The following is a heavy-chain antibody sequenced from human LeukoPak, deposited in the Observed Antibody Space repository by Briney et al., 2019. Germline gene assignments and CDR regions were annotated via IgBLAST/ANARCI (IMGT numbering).Heavy chain of an antibody. J-gene: IGHJ6*02. CDR1: GGSISSSSYY. V-gene: IGHV4-39*01. D-gene: IGHD6-13*01. Sequence: SETLSLTCTVSGGSISSSSYYWGWIRQPPGKGLEWIGSIYYSGSTYYNPSLKSRVTISVDTSKNQFSLKLSSVTAADTAVYYCARPHSDYSSSWYGSYGMDVWGQGTTVTVSS. CDR2: IYYSGST. CDR3: ARPHSDYSSSWYGSYGMDV.